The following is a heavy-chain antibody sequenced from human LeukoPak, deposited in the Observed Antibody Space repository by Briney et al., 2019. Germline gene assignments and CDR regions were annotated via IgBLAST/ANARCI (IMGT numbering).Heavy chain of an antibody. Sequence: SQTLSLTCTVSGGSISSYYWSWIRQPAGKGLEWIGRIYTSGSTNYNPSLKSRVTMSVDTSKNQFSLKLSSVTAADTAVYYCAREIVAGLGVSFDIWGQGTMVTVSS. D-gene: IGHD6-19*01. J-gene: IGHJ3*02. CDR1: GGSISSYY. CDR3: AREIVAGLGVSFDI. V-gene: IGHV4-4*07. CDR2: IYTSGST.